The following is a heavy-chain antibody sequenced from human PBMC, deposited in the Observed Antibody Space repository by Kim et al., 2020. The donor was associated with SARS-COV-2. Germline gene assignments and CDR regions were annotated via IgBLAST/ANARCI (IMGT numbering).Heavy chain of an antibody. D-gene: IGHD1-7*01. CDR3: ARGTPVDGRAI. J-gene: IGHJ1*01. CDR1: GDSISTYY. Sequence: SETLSLTCTVSGDSISTYYWNWIRQSPGKGLEWIAFIYFSGSTDYNPSLKSRVTISVDTSENQFYLGLHSVTTADTAVYYCARGTPVDGRAIWGQGTRDTVSS. V-gene: IGHV4-59*13. CDR2: IYFSGST.